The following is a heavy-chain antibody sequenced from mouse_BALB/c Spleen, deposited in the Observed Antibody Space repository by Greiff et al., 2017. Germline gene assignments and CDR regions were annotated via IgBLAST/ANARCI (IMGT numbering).Heavy chain of an antibody. D-gene: IGHD2-3*01. V-gene: IGHV5-17*02. CDR1: GFTFSSFG. CDR3: ARGRYDGYYFDY. CDR2: ISSGSSTI. Sequence: DVKLQESGGGLVQPGGSRKLSCAASGFTFSSFGMHWVRQAPEKGLEWVAYISSGSSTIYYADTVKGRFTISRDNPKNTLFLQMTSLRSEDTAMYYCARGRYDGYYFDYWGQGTTLTVSS. J-gene: IGHJ2*01.